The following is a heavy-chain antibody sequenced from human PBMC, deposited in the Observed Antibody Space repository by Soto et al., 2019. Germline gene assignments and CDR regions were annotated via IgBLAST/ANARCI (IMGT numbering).Heavy chain of an antibody. Sequence: GASVKVSCKASGYTFTSYDINWVRQATGQGLEWMGWMNPNSGNTGYAQKFQGRVTMTRNTSISTAYMELSSLRSEDTAVYYCARGRSGPLTIFGVVIVPYNWFDPWGQGTLVTVSS. D-gene: IGHD3-3*01. J-gene: IGHJ5*02. CDR2: MNPNSGNT. V-gene: IGHV1-8*01. CDR1: GYTFTSYD. CDR3: ARGRSGPLTIFGVVIVPYNWFDP.